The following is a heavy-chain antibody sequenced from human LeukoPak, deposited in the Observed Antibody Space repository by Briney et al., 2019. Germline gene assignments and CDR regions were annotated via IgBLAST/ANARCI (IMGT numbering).Heavy chain of an antibody. V-gene: IGHV4-39*07. J-gene: IGHJ4*02. CDR3: ATTVKVGKFDD. Sequence: ASETLSLTCTVSGGSISNTDYYWDWIRQPPGRELEWIGTIYYSGRTYYNPSLKSRVTMSVDTSKNQFSLKLSSLTAADTAVYYCATTVKVGKFDDWGQGTLVTVSS. CDR1: GGSISNTDYY. D-gene: IGHD3-22*01. CDR2: IYYSGRT.